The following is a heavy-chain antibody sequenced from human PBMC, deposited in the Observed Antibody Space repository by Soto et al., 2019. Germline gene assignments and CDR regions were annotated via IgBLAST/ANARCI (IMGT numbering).Heavy chain of an antibody. J-gene: IGHJ4*02. CDR2: IRNKANSYST. D-gene: IGHD6-19*01. CDR1: GFTFSEQY. Sequence: PGGSLRLSCAASGFTFSEQYMDWVRQAPGKGLEWVARIRNKANSYSTEYAASVKGRFTISRDDSKNAVYLQMDSLRSDDTAVYYCARDLGLTVAGMKLDYWGQGTPVTVSS. V-gene: IGHV3-72*01. CDR3: ARDLGLTVAGMKLDY.